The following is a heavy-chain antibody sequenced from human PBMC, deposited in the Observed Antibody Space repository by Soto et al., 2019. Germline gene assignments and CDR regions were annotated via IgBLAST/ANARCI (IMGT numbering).Heavy chain of an antibody. V-gene: IGHV1-18*01. Sequence: ASVKVSCKASGYTFTSYGISWVRQAPGQGLEWMGWISAYNGNTNYARKLQGRVTMTTDTSTSTAYMELRSLRSDDTAVYYCARVGLEAAAVLPNDYWGQGTLVTVSS. D-gene: IGHD6-13*01. CDR2: ISAYNGNT. CDR3: ARVGLEAAAVLPNDY. CDR1: GYTFTSYG. J-gene: IGHJ4*02.